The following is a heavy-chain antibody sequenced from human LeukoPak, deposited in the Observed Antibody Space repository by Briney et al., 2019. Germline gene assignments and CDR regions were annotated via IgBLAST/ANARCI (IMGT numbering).Heavy chain of an antibody. Sequence: SGGSLRLSCAVSGFTFSSYAMSWVRQAPGRGLEWVSGISSSGGSTPHADSVKGRFTISRDNPKNTLYLQMNSPRAEDTAVYYCAHCNGWYPYYCYMEVWGKGTTVTVSS. CDR2: ISSSGGST. J-gene: IGHJ6*03. D-gene: IGHD6-19*01. CDR1: GFTFSSYA. CDR3: AHCNGWYPYYCYMEV. V-gene: IGHV3-23*01.